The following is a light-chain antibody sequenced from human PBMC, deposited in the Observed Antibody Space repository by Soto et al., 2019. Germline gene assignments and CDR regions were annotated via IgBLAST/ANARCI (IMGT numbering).Light chain of an antibody. V-gene: IGKV2D-29*02. CDR2: EVS. Sequence: DILMSQTPLSLSFTPGQPPSLSCRSSQSFLSSFGETYLFWYQQRPGQSPQLLIYEVSNRISAVPDRFSGSGSGTDFTLKISRVEAEDAGVYYCMQSTQLPLTFGQGTRLEI. CDR1: QSFLSSFGETY. CDR3: MQSTQLPLT. J-gene: IGKJ5*01.